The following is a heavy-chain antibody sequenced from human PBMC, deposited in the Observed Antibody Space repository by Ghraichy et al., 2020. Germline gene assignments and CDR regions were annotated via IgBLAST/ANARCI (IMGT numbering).Heavy chain of an antibody. CDR2: IDRSVYT. V-gene: IGHV4-34*01. CDR3: ARASSSYDNSGWYKEAGQVTY. D-gene: IGHD6-19*01. CDR1: GGSFSGYY. J-gene: IGHJ4*02. Sequence: SETLSLTCAVFGGSFSGYYWSWIRQSPGKGLEWIGDIDRSVYTNYNPSLRSRFTISLDTSKNQFSLRLTSVTAADTAVYYCARASSSYDNSGWYKEAGQVTYWGQGTRVTVSS.